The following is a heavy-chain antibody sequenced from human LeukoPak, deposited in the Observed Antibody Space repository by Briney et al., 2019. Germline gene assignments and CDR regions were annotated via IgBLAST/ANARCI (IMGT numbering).Heavy chain of an antibody. CDR3: AREKYSSSSGCFDY. D-gene: IGHD6-6*01. V-gene: IGHV1-18*01. Sequence: ASVKVSCKASGYTFTSYGISWVRQAPGQGLEWMGWISAYNGNTNYAQKLQGRVTMTTDTSTSTAYMELRSLRSDDTAVYYCAREKYSSSSGCFDYWGQGTLVTVSS. J-gene: IGHJ4*02. CDR1: GYTFTSYG. CDR2: ISAYNGNT.